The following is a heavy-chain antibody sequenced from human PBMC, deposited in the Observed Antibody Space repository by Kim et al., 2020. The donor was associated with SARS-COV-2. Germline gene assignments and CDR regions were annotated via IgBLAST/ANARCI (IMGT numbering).Heavy chain of an antibody. J-gene: IGHJ4*02. V-gene: IGHV4-39*01. CDR3: ARYHSGFDDY. CDR2: VYYTGNT. D-gene: IGHD5-12*01. CDR1: GGSITSSSYY. Sequence: SETLSLTCTVSGGSITSSSYYWGWIRQPPGKGLEWIGSVYYTGNTFYKLSLKSRVTISLDTSKSQFSLKLNSVTAADTAVYYCARYHSGFDDYWGQGTLV.